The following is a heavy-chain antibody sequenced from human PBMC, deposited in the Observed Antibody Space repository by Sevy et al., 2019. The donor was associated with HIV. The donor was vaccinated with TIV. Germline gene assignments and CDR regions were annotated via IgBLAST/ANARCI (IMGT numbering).Heavy chain of an antibody. CDR1: GLTFSSYA. CDR3: AKAPNGYYGSGREGYYFDY. J-gene: IGHJ4*02. D-gene: IGHD3-10*01. V-gene: IGHV3-23*01. CDR2: ISGSGGST. Sequence: GGSLRLSCAASGLTFSSYAMSWVRQAPGKGLEWVSPISGSGGSTYYADSVKGRFTISRDNSKNTLYLQMNSLRAEDTAVYYCAKAPNGYYGSGREGYYFDYWGQGTLVTVSS.